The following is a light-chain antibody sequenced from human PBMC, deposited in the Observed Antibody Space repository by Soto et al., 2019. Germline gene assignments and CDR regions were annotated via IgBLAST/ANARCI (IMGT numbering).Light chain of an antibody. CDR1: RSSGGSNT. Sequence: QSVPTQPPSASGTPGQRVTISCSGSRSSGGSNTVNWYQHLPGTAPKLLNYSNNHRPSGVPDRFSASKAGASASLAISGLKSEDEGDYYCAAWDASLGGFYVFGSGTKVTVL. CDR3: AAWDASLGGFYV. CDR2: SNN. V-gene: IGLV1-44*01. J-gene: IGLJ1*01.